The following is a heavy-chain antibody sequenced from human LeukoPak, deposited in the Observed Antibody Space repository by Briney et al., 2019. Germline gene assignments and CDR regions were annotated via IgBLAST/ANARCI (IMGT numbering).Heavy chain of an antibody. J-gene: IGHJ6*03. D-gene: IGHD3-16*02. CDR1: GGSIGTYY. V-gene: IGHV4-59*08. Sequence: SETLSLTCTVSGGSIGTYYWSWVRQSPGTGLEWIGYIYVTGTRFNPYLQSRVTISVDRSRNQFFLKMTSVTAADTAVYYCARHIGGGIEDMDVWGRGTKVTVSS. CDR3: ARHIGGGIEDMDV. CDR2: IYVTGT.